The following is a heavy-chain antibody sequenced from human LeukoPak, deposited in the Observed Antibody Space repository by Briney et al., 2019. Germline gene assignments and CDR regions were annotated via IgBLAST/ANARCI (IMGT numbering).Heavy chain of an antibody. CDR1: GGSISTSSYY. CDR2: MYHSGST. J-gene: IGHJ6*03. Sequence: SETLSLTCTVSGGSISTSSYYWSWIRQSPGEGLEWIGSMYHSGSTYYNPSLRSRVTISVDTSKNQFSLNLSSVTAADTAVYYCARHKNYYYYYMDVWGKGTTVTISS. CDR3: ARHKNYYYYYMDV. V-gene: IGHV4-39*01.